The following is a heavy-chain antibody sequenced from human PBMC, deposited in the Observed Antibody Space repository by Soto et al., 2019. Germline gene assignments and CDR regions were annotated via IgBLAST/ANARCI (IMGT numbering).Heavy chain of an antibody. CDR2: ISGSGGST. D-gene: IGHD5-12*01. CDR1: GFTFSSYA. CDR3: EKDRDGYNRYAFDY. Sequence: GGSLRLACAASGFTFSSYAMSWVRQAPGKGLEWVSAISGSGGSTYYADSVKGRFTISRDNSKNTLYLQMNSLRAEDTAVYYCEKDRDGYNRYAFDYWGQGTLVTVSS. V-gene: IGHV3-23*01. J-gene: IGHJ4*02.